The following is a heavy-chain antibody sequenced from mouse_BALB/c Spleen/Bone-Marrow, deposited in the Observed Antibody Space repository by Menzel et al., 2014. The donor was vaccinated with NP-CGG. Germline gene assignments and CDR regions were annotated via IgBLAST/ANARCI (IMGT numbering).Heavy chain of an antibody. J-gene: IGHJ3*01. CDR2: IDPANGNT. Sequence: VQLQQSGAELVKPGASVKLSCTASGFNIKDTYMHWVKQRPEQGLEWIRRIDPANGNTKYDPKSQGKATITADTSSNTAYLQLSSLTSEDTAVYYCAFYYYGSSPFAYWGQGTLVTVSA. D-gene: IGHD1-1*01. V-gene: IGHV14-3*02. CDR3: AFYYYGSSPFAY. CDR1: GFNIKDTY.